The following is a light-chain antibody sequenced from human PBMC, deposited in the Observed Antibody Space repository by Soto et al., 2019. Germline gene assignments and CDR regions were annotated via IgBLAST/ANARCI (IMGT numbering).Light chain of an antibody. CDR3: QQYNSYPT. CDR1: QSISSW. Sequence: DIQMTQSPSTLSASVGDRVTITCRASQSISSWLAWYQQKPGKAPKLLIYKASSLESGVPSRFSGGGSGTEFTLTISSLQPDDVASYYCQQYNSYPTFGQGTKVEIK. V-gene: IGKV1-5*03. CDR2: KAS. J-gene: IGKJ1*01.